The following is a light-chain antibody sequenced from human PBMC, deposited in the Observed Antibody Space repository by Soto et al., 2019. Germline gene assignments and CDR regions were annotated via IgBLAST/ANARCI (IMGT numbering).Light chain of an antibody. J-gene: IGKJ5*01. CDR3: QQRSNWPLT. CDR1: QSVSSY. V-gene: IGKV3-11*01. CDR2: DAS. Sequence: EIVLTQSPAPLSLSPGERATLSCRASQSVSSYLAWYQQKPGQAPRLLIYDASNRATGIPARFSGSGSGTDFTLTISSLEPEDVAVYYCQQRSNWPLTLGPGTRLEIK.